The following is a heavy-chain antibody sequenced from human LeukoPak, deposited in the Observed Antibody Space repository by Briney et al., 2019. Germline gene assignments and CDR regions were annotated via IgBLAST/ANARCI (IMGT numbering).Heavy chain of an antibody. CDR2: INPNSGGT. D-gene: IGHD6-13*01. J-gene: IGHJ4*02. CDR1: GYTFTGYF. V-gene: IGHV1-2*02. Sequence: ASVTVSCKASGYTFTGYFIHWVRQAPGQGLEWMGWINPNSGGTSYAQNFQGRLTMTRDTSISTAYMELSSLTSDDTAVYYCARVGGSWYLRLGSWGQGTLVTVSS. CDR3: ARVGGSWYLRLGS.